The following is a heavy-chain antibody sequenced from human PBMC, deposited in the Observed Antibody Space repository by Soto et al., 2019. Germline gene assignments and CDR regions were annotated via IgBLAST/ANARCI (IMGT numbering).Heavy chain of an antibody. J-gene: IGHJ4*02. CDR3: AKVRVLLGSMDY. CDR2: ISYDGSNK. D-gene: IGHD3-10*01. V-gene: IGHV3-30*18. Sequence: GGSLRLSCAASGFTFSSYGMHWVRQAPGKGLEWVAVISYDGSNKYYADSVKGRFTISRYNSKNTLYLQMNSLRAGDTAVYYCAKVRVLLGSMDYWGQGTLVTVSS. CDR1: GFTFSSYG.